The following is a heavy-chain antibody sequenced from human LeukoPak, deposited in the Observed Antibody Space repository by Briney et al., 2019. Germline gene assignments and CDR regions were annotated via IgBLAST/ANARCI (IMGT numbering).Heavy chain of an antibody. J-gene: IGHJ4*02. CDR3: AGFRYSGSYADY. Sequence: ASVKVSCKASGYTFTSFGISWVRQAPGQGLEWMGWISAYNGNTNYAQKLQGRVTMATDTSTSTAYMELRSLRSDDTAVYYCAGFRYSGSYADYWGQGTLVTVSS. CDR2: ISAYNGNT. V-gene: IGHV1-18*01. D-gene: IGHD1-26*01. CDR1: GYTFTSFG.